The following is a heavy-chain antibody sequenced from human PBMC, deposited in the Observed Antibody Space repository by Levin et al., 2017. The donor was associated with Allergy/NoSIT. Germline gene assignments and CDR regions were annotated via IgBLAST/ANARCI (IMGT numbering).Heavy chain of an antibody. CDR1: GGSISSADYY. D-gene: IGHD6-25*01. CDR3: AREAAGIGHREIDY. J-gene: IGHJ4*02. CDR2: IYYSGII. V-gene: IGHV4-31*02. Sequence: LRLSCSVSGGSISSADYYWNWIRQHSGKGLEWIGSIYYSGIIHYNPSLKSRVTVSLDTSKNQFFLKLNSVTAADTAVYYCAREAAGIGHREIDYWGQGTLVTVSS.